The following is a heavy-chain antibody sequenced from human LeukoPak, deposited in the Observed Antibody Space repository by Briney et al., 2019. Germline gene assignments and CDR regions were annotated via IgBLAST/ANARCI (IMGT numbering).Heavy chain of an antibody. CDR2: IRYDGSNK. D-gene: IGHD6-13*01. J-gene: IGHJ4*02. CDR1: GFTFSSYS. CDR3: AKDGGNTQTAEAEEFDY. Sequence: GGSLRLSCAASGFTFSSYSMNWVRQAPGKGLEGVAFIRYDGSNKYYADSVKGRFTISRDNSKNTLYLQMNSLRAEDTAVYYCAKDGGNTQTAEAEEFDYWGQGTLVTVSS. V-gene: IGHV3-30*02.